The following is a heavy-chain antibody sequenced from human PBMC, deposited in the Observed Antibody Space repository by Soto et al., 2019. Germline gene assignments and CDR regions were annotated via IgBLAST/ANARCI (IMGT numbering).Heavy chain of an antibody. J-gene: IGHJ6*02. CDR1: GFTFSSYG. CDR2: IWYDGRNK. D-gene: IGHD6-6*01. V-gene: IGHV3-33*01. CDR3: ARTEYSSSPPYYYYGMDV. Sequence: QVQLVESGGGVVQPGRSLRLSCAASGFTFSSYGMHWVRQAPGKGLEWVAVIWYDGRNKYYADSVKGRFTISRDNSKNTLYLQMSSLRAEDTAVYYWARTEYSSSPPYYYYGMDVWGQGPRSPSP.